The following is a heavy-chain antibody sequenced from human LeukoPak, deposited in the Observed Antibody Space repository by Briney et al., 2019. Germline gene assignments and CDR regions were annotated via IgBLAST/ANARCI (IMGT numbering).Heavy chain of an antibody. CDR2: IIPIFGTA. D-gene: IGHD2-2*01. CDR1: GGTFSSYA. J-gene: IGHJ5*02. Sequence: SATVSCKASGGTFSSYAISWVRQAPGQGLEWMGGIIPIFGTANYAQKFQGRVTITADESTSTAYMELSSLRSEDTAVYYCARTLTTQLPTGWFDPWGQGTLVTVSS. CDR3: ARTLTTQLPTGWFDP. V-gene: IGHV1-69*13.